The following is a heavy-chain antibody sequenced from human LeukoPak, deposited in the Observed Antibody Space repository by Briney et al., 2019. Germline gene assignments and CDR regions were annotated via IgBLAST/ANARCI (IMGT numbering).Heavy chain of an antibody. J-gene: IGHJ5*01. CDR1: GFTLSNNG. CDR3: AKDWGSSGWYNWFDS. Sequence: SLRLSCAASGFTLSNNGMHWVRQAPGKGLEWVAMMSHDGTAEHYVDPVKGRFTISRDNSKNTLYLQMDSLRVEDTALYYCAKDWGSSGWYNWFDSWGQGTLVTVSS. D-gene: IGHD6-19*01. V-gene: IGHV3-30*18. CDR2: MSHDGTAE.